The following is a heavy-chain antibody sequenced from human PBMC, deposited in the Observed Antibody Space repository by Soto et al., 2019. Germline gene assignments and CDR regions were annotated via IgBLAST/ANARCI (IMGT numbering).Heavy chain of an antibody. V-gene: IGHV3-30*18. CDR2: ISYDGSNK. D-gene: IGHD3-10*01. CDR1: GFTFSSYG. Sequence: PGGALRLSCAASGFTFSSYGMHWVRQAPGKGLEWVAVISYDGSNKYYADSVKGRFTISRDNSKNTLYLQMNSLRAEDTAVYYCAKALRVRFDYYGMDVWGQGTTVTVSS. J-gene: IGHJ6*02. CDR3: AKALRVRFDYYGMDV.